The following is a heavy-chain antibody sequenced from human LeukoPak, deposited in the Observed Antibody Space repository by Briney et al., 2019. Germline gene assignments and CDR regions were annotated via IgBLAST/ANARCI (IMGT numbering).Heavy chain of an antibody. V-gene: IGHV3-7*01. CDR2: IKEDGSQK. J-gene: IGHJ4*02. CDR3: ARSGGCVDY. CDR1: GFTFRTYW. Sequence: AGGSLRLSCVGSGFTFRTYWMTWVRQAPGKGLEWVATIKEDGSQKDHVDSVKGRFTISRDNAKNSLYLQMNSLRAEDTAVYYCARSGGCVDYWGQGTLVTASS. D-gene: IGHD4-23*01.